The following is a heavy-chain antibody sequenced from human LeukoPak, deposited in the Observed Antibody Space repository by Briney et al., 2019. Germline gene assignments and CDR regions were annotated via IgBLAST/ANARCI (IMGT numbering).Heavy chain of an antibody. CDR3: ARAPADYGDPHFDY. D-gene: IGHD4-17*01. J-gene: IGHJ4*02. Sequence: GASAKVSCKASGGTFSSYAISWVRQAPGQGLEWMGGIIPIFGTANYAQKFQGRVTITADKSTSTAYMELSSLRSEDTAVYYCARAPADYGDPHFDYWGQGTLVTVSS. V-gene: IGHV1-69*06. CDR2: IIPIFGTA. CDR1: GGTFSSYA.